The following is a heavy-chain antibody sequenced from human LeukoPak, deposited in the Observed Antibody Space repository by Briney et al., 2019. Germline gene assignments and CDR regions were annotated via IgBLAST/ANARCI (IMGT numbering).Heavy chain of an antibody. CDR1: GFNVNDYN. Sequence: PGGSLRLSCEASGFNVNDYNMDWLRQAPGKGLEWVAYISQSGATIHYRDSVKGRFTISRDNGNNSLLLQMNNLRAEDTAVYFCARDLFSRGLFGELRSYFDYWGRGALVTVSS. CDR2: ISQSGATI. D-gene: IGHD3-10*01. CDR3: ARDLFSRGLFGELRSYFDY. V-gene: IGHV3-48*01. J-gene: IGHJ4*02.